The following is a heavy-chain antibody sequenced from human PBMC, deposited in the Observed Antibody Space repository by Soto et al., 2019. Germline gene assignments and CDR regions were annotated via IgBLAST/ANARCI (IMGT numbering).Heavy chain of an antibody. Sequence: QVQLVESGGGVVQPGRSLRLSCAASGFTFSSYGMHWVRQAPGKGLEWVAVISYDGSNKYYADSVKGRFTFSRDNSKNTLYLQMNSLRVEDTAVYYCAKDLLRPGRAYGMDVWGQGTTVTVSS. CDR2: ISYDGSNK. J-gene: IGHJ6*02. CDR1: GFTFSSYG. CDR3: AKDLLRPGRAYGMDV. V-gene: IGHV3-30*18.